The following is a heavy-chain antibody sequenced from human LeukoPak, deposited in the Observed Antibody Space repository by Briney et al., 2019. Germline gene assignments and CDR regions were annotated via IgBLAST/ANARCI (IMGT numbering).Heavy chain of an antibody. CDR1: GGXFSSYA. Sequence: SVKVSCKASGGXFSSYAISWVRQAPGQGHEWLGGIIPIFGTANYAQKFQGRVTITADESTSTAYMELSSLRSEDTAVYYCARGSRNYGDYSGRIDYWGQGTLVTVSS. D-gene: IGHD4-17*01. V-gene: IGHV1-69*13. CDR2: IIPIFGTA. J-gene: IGHJ4*02. CDR3: ARGSRNYGDYSGRIDY.